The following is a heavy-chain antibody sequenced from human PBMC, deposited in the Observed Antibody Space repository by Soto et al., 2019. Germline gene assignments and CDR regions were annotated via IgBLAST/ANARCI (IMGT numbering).Heavy chain of an antibody. Sequence: SETLSLTCTVSGGSGSSGSYYWSWIRQPPGKGLEWIGYIYYSGSTNYNPSLKSRVTISVDTSKNQFSLKLSSVTAADTAVYYCARDRRIEQLVPGYYYYGMDVWGQGTTFTVSS. V-gene: IGHV4-61*01. CDR1: GGSGSSGSYY. D-gene: IGHD6-6*01. CDR2: IYYSGST. J-gene: IGHJ6*02. CDR3: ARDRRIEQLVPGYYYYGMDV.